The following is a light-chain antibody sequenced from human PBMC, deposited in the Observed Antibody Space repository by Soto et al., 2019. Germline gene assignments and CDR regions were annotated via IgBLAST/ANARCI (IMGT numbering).Light chain of an antibody. CDR2: KAS. CDR3: QQYSTDPWT. V-gene: IGKV1-5*03. J-gene: IGKJ1*01. Sequence: DIQMTQSPSTLSASVGDRVTITCRASQTISTLLAWYQQRPGKAPNLLIYKASSLESGGPSRFSGSGSGTEFTLTISSRQPDDCATYFCQQYSTDPWTFGQGTKVEVK. CDR1: QTISTL.